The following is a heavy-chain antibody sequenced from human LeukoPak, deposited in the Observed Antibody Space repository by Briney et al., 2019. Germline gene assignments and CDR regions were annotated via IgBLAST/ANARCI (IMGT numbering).Heavy chain of an antibody. CDR2: IYTSGST. Sequence: SETLSLTCTVSGGSISSYYWSRIRQPAGKGLEWIGRIYTSGSTNYNPSLKSRVTMSVDTSKNQFSLKLSSVTAADTAVYYCASGAWLSGSAFDIWGQGTMVTVSS. CDR1: GGSISSYY. CDR3: ASGAWLSGSAFDI. V-gene: IGHV4-4*07. J-gene: IGHJ3*02. D-gene: IGHD3-22*01.